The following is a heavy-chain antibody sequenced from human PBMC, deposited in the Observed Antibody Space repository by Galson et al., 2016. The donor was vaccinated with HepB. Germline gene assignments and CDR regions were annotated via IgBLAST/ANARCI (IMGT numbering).Heavy chain of an antibody. J-gene: IGHJ4*02. Sequence: SVKVSCKASGGTFSSFGFSWVRQAPGQGLEWMAGTIPLFGTPNYAQKFQGRLTLTADESTSTAYMELSSLTSEDTAVYYCARDLGYSYDSSGYYGDWGQGTLVTVSS. CDR1: GGTFSSFG. CDR2: TIPLFGTP. CDR3: ARDLGYSYDSSGYYGD. V-gene: IGHV1-69*13. D-gene: IGHD3-22*01.